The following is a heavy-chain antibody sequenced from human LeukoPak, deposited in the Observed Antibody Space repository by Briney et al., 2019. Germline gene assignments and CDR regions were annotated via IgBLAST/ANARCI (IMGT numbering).Heavy chain of an antibody. J-gene: IGHJ4*02. CDR2: IKQDGSEK. CDR1: GFTFSSYW. V-gene: IGHV3-7*01. D-gene: IGHD5-12*01. Sequence: GGSLRLSCAASGFTFSSYWMSWVRQAPGKGLEWVANIKQDGSEKYYVDSVKGRFTISRDNAKNSLYLQMNSLRAEDTAVYYCARENLSGYEPRIDYWGQGTLVTVSS. CDR3: ARENLSGYEPRIDY.